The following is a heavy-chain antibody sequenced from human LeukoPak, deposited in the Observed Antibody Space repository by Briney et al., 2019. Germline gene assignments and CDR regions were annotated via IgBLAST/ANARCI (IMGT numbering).Heavy chain of an antibody. V-gene: IGHV3-20*04. J-gene: IGHJ6*03. CDR1: GFIFDDYG. CDR2: INWNGGST. Sequence: PGGSLRRSCAAFGFIFDDYGKSWVRQAPGKGLEWVSGINWNGGSTGYADSVKGRFTISRDNAKNSLYLQMNSLRAEDTALYYCARVQLVDYYYYSYMDVWGKGTTVTVSS. D-gene: IGHD6-6*01. CDR3: ARVQLVDYYYYSYMDV.